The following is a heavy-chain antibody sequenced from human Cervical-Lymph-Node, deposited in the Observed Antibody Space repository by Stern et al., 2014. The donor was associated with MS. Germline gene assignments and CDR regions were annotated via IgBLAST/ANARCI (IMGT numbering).Heavy chain of an antibody. V-gene: IGHV3-33*01. CDR1: GCSFSTYG. CDR3: ARDDAYYGMDD. J-gene: IGHJ6*02. CDR2: IWHDGSNE. D-gene: IGHD3-16*01. Sequence: VPLVESGAGVVQPGRTLTVSCVAPGCSFSTYGMHWVRQAPGKGLEWVAVIWHDGSNEYYMDSVKGRFTISRDNSKNTLYRQMNSLRAEDTAVDYCARDDAYYGMDDWGQGTTVTVSS.